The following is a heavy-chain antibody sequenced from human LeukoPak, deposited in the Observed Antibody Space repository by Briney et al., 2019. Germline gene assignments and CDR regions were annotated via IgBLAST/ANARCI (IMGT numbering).Heavy chain of an antibody. CDR1: GGTFSSYA. Sequence: SVKVSCKASGGTFSSYAISWVRQAPGQGLEWMGGIIPIFGTANYAQKFQGRVTITADESTSAAYMELSSLRSEDTAVYYCEIQTYYDFWSGYYTGNYYYYYMDVWGKGTTVTVSS. CDR2: IIPIFGTA. D-gene: IGHD3-3*01. V-gene: IGHV1-69*01. J-gene: IGHJ6*03. CDR3: EIQTYYDFWSGYYTGNYYYYYMDV.